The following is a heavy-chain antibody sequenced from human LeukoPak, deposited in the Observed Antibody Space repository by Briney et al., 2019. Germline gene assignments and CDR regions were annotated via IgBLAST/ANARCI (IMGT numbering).Heavy chain of an antibody. CDR2: ISSSGSRK. CDR3: ARGYYDSSGEIFDH. CDR1: GLNVSTYW. Sequence: QPGGSLRLSCVASGLNVSTYWMGWIRQWPGKGLEWISYISSSGSRKYYADSVKGRFTISRDNGKNSLYLQMNSLRGEDTAVYYCARGYYDSSGEIFDHWGQGTLVTVSS. D-gene: IGHD3-22*01. V-gene: IGHV3-48*04. J-gene: IGHJ4*02.